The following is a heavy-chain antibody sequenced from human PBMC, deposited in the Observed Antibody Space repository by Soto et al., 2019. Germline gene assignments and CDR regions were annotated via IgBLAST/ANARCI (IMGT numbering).Heavy chain of an antibody. CDR1: GFTFSDYY. CDR3: ARVSYSSSWPLEY. J-gene: IGHJ4*02. V-gene: IGHV3-11*06. CDR2: ISSRSSHT. D-gene: IGHD6-13*01. Sequence: GGSLRLSCAASGFTFSDYYMSCIRQAPWKGLEWVSYISSRSSHTKYADSVNGRFTISIDKAKNSLYLKMNSLRAEDTAVYYCARVSYSSSWPLEYWGQGTLVPVSS.